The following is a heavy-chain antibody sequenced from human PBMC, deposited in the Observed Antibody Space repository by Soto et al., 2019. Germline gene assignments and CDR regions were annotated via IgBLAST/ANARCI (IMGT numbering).Heavy chain of an antibody. CDR2: ISSSSSYT. J-gene: IGHJ4*02. CDR3: AREPATGQYYYDSSGKNRGGYYFDY. D-gene: IGHD3-22*01. Sequence: PGGSLRLSCAASGFTFSDYYMSWIRQAPGKGLEWVSYISSSSSYTNYADSVKGRFTISRDNAKNSLYLQMNSLRAEDTAVYYCAREPATGQYYYDSSGKNRGGYYFDYWGQGTLVTVSS. CDR1: GFTFSDYY. V-gene: IGHV3-11*06.